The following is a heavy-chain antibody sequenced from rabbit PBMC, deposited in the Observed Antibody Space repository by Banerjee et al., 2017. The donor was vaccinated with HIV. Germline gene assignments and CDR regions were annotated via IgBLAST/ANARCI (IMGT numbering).Heavy chain of an antibody. J-gene: IGHJ4*01. D-gene: IGHD4-1*01. CDR3: ARDLAGVIGWNFNL. CDR2: IYAGNNGSP. V-gene: IGHV1S40*01. Sequence: QSLEESGGDLVKPGASLTLTCTASGFSFSSSYYMCWVRQAPGKGLEWIGCIYAGNNGSPYYASWAKGRFTISKTSSTTVTLQMTSLTAADTATHFCARDLAGVIGWNFNLWGQGTLVTVS. CDR1: GFSFSSSYY.